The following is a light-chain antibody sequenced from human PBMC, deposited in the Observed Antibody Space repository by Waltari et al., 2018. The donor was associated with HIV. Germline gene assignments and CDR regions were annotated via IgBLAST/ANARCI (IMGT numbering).Light chain of an antibody. J-gene: IGLJ2*01. CDR1: SGHTTYA. CDR3: QTWGTGIVV. Sequence: QLVLTQPPSASASLRASVKLTCTLRSGHTTYAIARHQQQPEKGPRFLMKVNSDGSHTRGDGIPDRFSGSSSGAQRYLTISSLQSADEADYYCQTWGTGIVVFGGGTKLTVL. V-gene: IGLV4-69*01. CDR2: VNSDGSH.